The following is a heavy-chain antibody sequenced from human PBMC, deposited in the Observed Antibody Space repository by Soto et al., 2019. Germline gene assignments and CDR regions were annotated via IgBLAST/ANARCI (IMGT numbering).Heavy chain of an antibody. J-gene: IGHJ4*01. CDR1: GGSISSGGCC. CDR3: TGPFRAGFHY. V-gene: IGHV4-30-2*02. CDR2: IYHSGST. Sequence: SQTMSLRYAVAGGSISSGGCCWSWIRQQPGKGLEWIGYIYHSGSTYYNPSLNGRVTISLDTAKNLFSLSLTSVTAADTAVYDGTGPFRAGFHYGGPGILVTVSS.